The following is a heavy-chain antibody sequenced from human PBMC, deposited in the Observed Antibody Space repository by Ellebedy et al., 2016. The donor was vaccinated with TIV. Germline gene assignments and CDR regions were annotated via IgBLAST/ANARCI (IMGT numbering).Heavy chain of an antibody. CDR1: GFTFNNHW. CDR2: INSDGSST. D-gene: IGHD1-20*01. V-gene: IGHV3-74*01. CDR3: ARASITGTTRANYYYYYGMDV. Sequence: GESLKISCAASGFTFNNHWMHWVRQAPGKGLEWVSRINSDGSSTIYADSVKGRFTISRDNAKNSLYLQMNSLRAEDTAVYYCARASITGTTRANYYYYYGMDVWGQGTTVTVSS. J-gene: IGHJ6*02.